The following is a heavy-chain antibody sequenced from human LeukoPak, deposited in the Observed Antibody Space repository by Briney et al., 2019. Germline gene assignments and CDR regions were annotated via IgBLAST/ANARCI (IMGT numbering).Heavy chain of an antibody. D-gene: IGHD6-19*01. CDR3: AREITVAGIDY. V-gene: IGHV3-21*01. J-gene: IGHJ4*02. CDR1: GFTFSSYS. CDR2: ISSSRSYI. Sequence: GGSLRLSCAASGFTFSSYSMNWVRQAPGKGLEWVSSISSSRSYIYYADSVKGRFTISRDNAKNSLYVQMNSLRAEDTAVYYCAREITVAGIDYWGQGTLVTVSS.